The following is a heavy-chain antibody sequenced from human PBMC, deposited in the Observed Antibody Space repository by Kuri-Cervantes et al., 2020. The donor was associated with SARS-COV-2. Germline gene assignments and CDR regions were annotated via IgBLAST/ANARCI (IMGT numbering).Heavy chain of an antibody. Sequence: ASVKVSCKASGYTFTGYYMHWVRQAPGQGLEWMGWISAYNGNTNYAQKLQGRVTMTTDTSTSTAYMELRSLRSDDTAVYYCARVGRDGYNLGAFDYWGQGTLVTVSS. CDR1: GYTFTGYY. CDR2: ISAYNGNT. CDR3: ARVGRDGYNLGAFDY. D-gene: IGHD5-24*01. V-gene: IGHV1-18*04. J-gene: IGHJ4*02.